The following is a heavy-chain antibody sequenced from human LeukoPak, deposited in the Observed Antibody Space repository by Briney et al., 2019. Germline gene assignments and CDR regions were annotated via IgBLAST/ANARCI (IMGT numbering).Heavy chain of an antibody. V-gene: IGHV4-30-4*08. CDR1: GGSISSGDYY. CDR2: IYNSGST. CDR3: ARGITIFGRNWFDP. D-gene: IGHD3-3*01. Sequence: SETLSLTCTVSGGSISSGDYYWSWIRQPPGKGLEWIGYIYNSGSTYYNPSLKSRLTVSLDMSKNQFSLRLSSVTAADTAVYYCARGITIFGRNWFDPWGQGTLVTVSS. J-gene: IGHJ5*02.